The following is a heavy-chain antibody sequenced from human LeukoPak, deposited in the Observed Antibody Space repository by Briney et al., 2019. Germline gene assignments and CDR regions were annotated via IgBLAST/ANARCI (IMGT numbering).Heavy chain of an antibody. V-gene: IGHV4-59*01. J-gene: IGHJ4*02. CDR2: IYYSGST. CDR1: GGSISSYY. CDR3: ARRPLLRSSSWYVY. D-gene: IGHD6-13*01. Sequence: PSETLSLTCTVSGGSISSYYWSWIRQPPGKGLEWIGYIYYSGSTNYNPSLKSRVTISVDTSKNQFSLKLSSVTAADTAVYYCARRPLLRSSSWYVYWGQGTLVTVSP.